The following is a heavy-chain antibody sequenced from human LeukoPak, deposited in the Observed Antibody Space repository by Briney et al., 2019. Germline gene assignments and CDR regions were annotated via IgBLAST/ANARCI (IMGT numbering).Heavy chain of an antibody. CDR1: GGSISSYY. V-gene: IGHV4-4*07. Sequence: SETLSLTCTVSGGSISSYYWSWIRQPAGRGLEWIGRIYASGSTNYNPSLKSRVTMSVDTSKNQFSLKLTSVTAADTAVYYCAREYSSSSGKNTFDIWGQGTMVTVSS. J-gene: IGHJ3*02. CDR2: IYASGST. D-gene: IGHD6-6*01. CDR3: AREYSSSSGKNTFDI.